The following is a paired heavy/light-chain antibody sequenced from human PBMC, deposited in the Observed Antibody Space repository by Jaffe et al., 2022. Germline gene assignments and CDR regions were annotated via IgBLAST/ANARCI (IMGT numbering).Light chain of an antibody. Sequence: DIVMTQSPLSLPVTPGEPASISCRSSQSLLYSNGYHYLDWYLQKPGQPPQLLISMTSNRASGVPDRFSGSGSGTDFTLKISRVEAEDVGVYYCMQALETPITFGQGTRLEIK. CDR2: MTS. V-gene: IGKV2-28*01. J-gene: IGKJ5*01. CDR3: MQALETPIT. CDR1: QSLLYSNGYHY.
Heavy chain of an antibody. V-gene: IGHV1-2*06. Sequence: QVQLVQSGAEVKKPGASVKVSCKASGYSFTNYYIHWVRQAPGQGLDWMGRINPSGGGTNYAQKFQGRVTMTTDTSISTAYMELSSLRSDDTAVYYCARVDGTTPFEYWGQGTLVTVSS. CDR2: INPSGGGT. CDR3: ARVDGTTPFEY. CDR1: GYSFTNYY. J-gene: IGHJ4*02. D-gene: IGHD1-1*01.